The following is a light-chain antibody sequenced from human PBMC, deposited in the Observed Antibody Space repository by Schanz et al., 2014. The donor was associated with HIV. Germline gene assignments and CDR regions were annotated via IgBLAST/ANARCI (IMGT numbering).Light chain of an antibody. CDR3: QHYGSSYT. Sequence: EIVLTQSPGTLSLSPGERATLSCRASQSVSSSYLAWYQQKPGQAPRLLIYGASSRATGIPDRFSGSGSGTDFTLTIRGLEPEDSAVYYCQHYGSSYTFGQGTKLEIK. J-gene: IGKJ2*01. V-gene: IGKV3-20*01. CDR1: QSVSSSY. CDR2: GAS.